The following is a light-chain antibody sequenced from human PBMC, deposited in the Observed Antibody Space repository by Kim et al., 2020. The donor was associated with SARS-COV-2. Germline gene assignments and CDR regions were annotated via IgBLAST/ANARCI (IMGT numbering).Light chain of an antibody. J-gene: IGLJ3*02. CDR1: SSNIGAGYD. CDR3: QAYDSSLSGWV. V-gene: IGLV1-40*01. CDR2: GNT. Sequence: QRVTISCTGSSSNIGAGYDVHWYQQLPGTAPKLLIHGNTNRPSGVPDRFSGSKSGTSVSLAISGLQAEDEADYYCQAYDSSLSGWVFGGGTKLTVL.